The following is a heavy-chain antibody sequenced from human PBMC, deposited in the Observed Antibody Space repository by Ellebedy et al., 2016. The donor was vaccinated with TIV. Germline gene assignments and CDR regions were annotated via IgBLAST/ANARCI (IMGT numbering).Heavy chain of an antibody. Sequence: SVKVSXKASGYTFTSYAMHWVRQAPGQRLEWMGWIVVGSGNTNYAQKFQERVTITRDMSTSTAYMELSSLRSEDTAVYYCAAERSWYSGSYWMEDYYYGMDVWGQGTTVTVSS. CDR1: GYTFTSYA. CDR3: AAERSWYSGSYWMEDYYYGMDV. J-gene: IGHJ6*02. D-gene: IGHD1-26*01. CDR2: IVVGSGNT. V-gene: IGHV1-58*02.